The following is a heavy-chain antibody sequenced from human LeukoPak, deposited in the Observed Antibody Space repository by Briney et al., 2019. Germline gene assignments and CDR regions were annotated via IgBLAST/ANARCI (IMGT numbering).Heavy chain of an antibody. J-gene: IGHJ6*02. D-gene: IGHD2-8*01. CDR1: GGTFSSYV. CDR2: IIPIFGTA. Sequence: SVKVSCKASGGTFSSYVISWVRQAPGQGLEWMGGIIPIFGTANYAQKFQDRVTITAAESTSTAYMELSSLRSEDTAVYYCARGRGDCSSGVCYTAYFYYGMDVWSQGTTVTVSS. CDR3: ARGRGDCSSGVCYTAYFYYGMDV. V-gene: IGHV1-69*13.